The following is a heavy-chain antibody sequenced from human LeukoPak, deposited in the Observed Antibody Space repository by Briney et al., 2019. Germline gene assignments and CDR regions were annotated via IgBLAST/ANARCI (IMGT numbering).Heavy chain of an antibody. V-gene: IGHV1-2*02. J-gene: IGHJ5*02. CDR3: ARNWNNWFDP. CDR2: INPNSGGT. CDR1: GNTLAQVP. D-gene: IGHD1-1*01. Sequence: ASVKVSCKVSGNTLAQVPIHWVRQAPGQGLEWMGWINPNSGGTNYAQKFQDRVTMTRDTSISTAYMELSRLRSDDTAVYYCARNWNNWFDPWGQGTLVTVSS.